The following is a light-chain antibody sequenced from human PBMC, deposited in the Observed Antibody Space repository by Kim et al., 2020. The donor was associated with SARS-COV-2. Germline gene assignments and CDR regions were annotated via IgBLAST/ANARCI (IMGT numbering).Light chain of an antibody. CDR1: SLRNYY. Sequence: ALGQTVRITCQGDSLRNYYATWYQQKPGQTPVLVFFGKNNRPSGIPDRFSGSSSGSTASLTITEAQAEDEADYYCNSRDNTANHLIFGGGTQLTVL. J-gene: IGLJ2*01. CDR2: GKN. CDR3: NSRDNTANHLI. V-gene: IGLV3-19*01.